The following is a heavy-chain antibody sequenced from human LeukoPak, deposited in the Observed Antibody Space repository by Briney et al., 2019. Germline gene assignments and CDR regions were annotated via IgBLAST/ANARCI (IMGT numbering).Heavy chain of an antibody. J-gene: IGHJ4*02. CDR3: AGEYSSSSGKALDY. V-gene: IGHV3-48*02. CDR1: GLTFSNYS. Sequence: PGGSLRLSCAASGLTFSNYSMNWVRQAPGKGLEWVSYISSSSSTIYYADSVKGRFTISRDNAKNSLHLQMNTLRDEDTAVYYCAGEYSSSSGKALDYWGQGTLVTVSS. D-gene: IGHD6-6*01. CDR2: ISSSSSTI.